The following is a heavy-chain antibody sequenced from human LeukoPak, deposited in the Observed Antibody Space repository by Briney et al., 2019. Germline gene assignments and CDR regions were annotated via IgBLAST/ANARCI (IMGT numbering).Heavy chain of an antibody. CDR2: ISSSSSYI. J-gene: IGHJ4*02. Sequence: PGGSLRLSCAASGSTFSTYTMNWVRQAPGKGLEWVSSISSSSSYIYYADSVKGRFTISRDNAKNSLYLQMNSLRAEDTAVYYCARVGLTTGDYWGQGTLVTVSS. V-gene: IGHV3-21*01. CDR3: ARVGLTTGDY. D-gene: IGHD4-11*01. CDR1: GSTFSTYT.